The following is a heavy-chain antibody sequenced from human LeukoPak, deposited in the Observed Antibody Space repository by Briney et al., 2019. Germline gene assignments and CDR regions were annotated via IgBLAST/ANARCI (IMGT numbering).Heavy chain of an antibody. J-gene: IGHJ5*02. CDR1: GGSISSSSYY. CDR3: ASVPSPGESCSTSCTRGWFDP. CDR2: IYYSGST. Sequence: PSETLSLTCTVSGGSISSSSYYWGWIRQPPGKGLEWIGSIYYSGSTYYNPSLKSRVTISVDTSKNQFSLKLSSVTAADTAVYYCASVPSPGESCSTSCTRGWFDPWGQGTLVTVSS. D-gene: IGHD2-2*01. V-gene: IGHV4-39*07.